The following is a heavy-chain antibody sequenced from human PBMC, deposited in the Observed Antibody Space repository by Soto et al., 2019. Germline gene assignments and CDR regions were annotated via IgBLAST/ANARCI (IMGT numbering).Heavy chain of an antibody. V-gene: IGHV4-59*08. J-gene: IGHJ4*02. CDR3: ARARGGYFDH. CDR1: GDSISSYY. CDR2: IYYSGST. Sequence: SETLSLTCTVSGDSISSYYGSWIRQPPGKGLEWIGYIYYSGSTNYNPSLKIRVTISGDTAKNQFSLKLSSVTAADTAVYYCARARGGYFDHWGQAPLVTVS.